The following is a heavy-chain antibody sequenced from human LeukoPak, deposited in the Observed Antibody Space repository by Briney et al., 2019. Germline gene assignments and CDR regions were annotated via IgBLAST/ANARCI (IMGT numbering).Heavy chain of an antibody. CDR2: ISAYNGNT. J-gene: IGHJ4*02. CDR1: GYTFTSYG. Sequence: ASVKVSFKASGYTFTSYGISWVRQAPGQGLEWMGWISAYNGNTNYAQKLQGRVTMTTDTSTSTAYMELRSLRSDDTAVYYCARVHYGDYEVDYWGQGTLVTVSS. V-gene: IGHV1-18*01. CDR3: ARVHYGDYEVDY. D-gene: IGHD4-17*01.